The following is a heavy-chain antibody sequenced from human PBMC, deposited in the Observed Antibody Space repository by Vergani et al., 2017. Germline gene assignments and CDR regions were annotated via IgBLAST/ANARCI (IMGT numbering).Heavy chain of an antibody. J-gene: IGHJ4*02. D-gene: IGHD3-10*01. CDR2: INHSGST. CDR3: ARGRGYYYGSGSYFWDY. V-gene: IGHV4-34*01. Sequence: QVQLQQWGAGLLKPSETLSLTCAVYGGSFSGYYWSWIRQPPGKGLEWIGEINHSGSTNYNPSLKRRGTIAVDTSKNQFSLKLSSGNAADTAVYYCARGRGYYYGSGSYFWDYWGQGTLVTVSS. CDR1: GGSFSGYY.